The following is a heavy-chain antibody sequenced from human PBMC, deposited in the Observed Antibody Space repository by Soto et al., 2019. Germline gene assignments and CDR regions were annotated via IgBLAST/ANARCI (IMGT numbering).Heavy chain of an antibody. CDR1: GYIFTSYW. CDR3: ARSRRGAYSSGWYSPSGYYNYGIDV. CDR2: IDPSDSYT. J-gene: IGHJ6*02. V-gene: IGHV5-10-1*01. D-gene: IGHD6-19*01. Sequence: GESLKISCKGSGYIFTSYWIGWVRQMPGKGLEWMGRIDPSDSYTNYSPSFQGHVTISADKSISTAYLQWSSLKASDTAMYYCARSRRGAYSSGWYSPSGYYNYGIDVWGQGTKVTVSS.